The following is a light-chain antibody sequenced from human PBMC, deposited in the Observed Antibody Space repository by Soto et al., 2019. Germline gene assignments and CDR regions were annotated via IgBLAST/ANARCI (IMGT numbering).Light chain of an antibody. J-gene: IGLJ3*02. CDR2: DNY. CDR1: NSNIGNNY. CDR3: GTWDSSLTTGM. V-gene: IGLV1-51*01. Sequence: QSVLAQPPSVSAAPGQKVTISCSGSNSNIGNNYVSWYQQLPGTSPKLLIYDNYKRPSGIPDRFSASKSGSSATLGITGLQTGDEGDYYCGTWDSSLTTGMFGGGTKVTVL.